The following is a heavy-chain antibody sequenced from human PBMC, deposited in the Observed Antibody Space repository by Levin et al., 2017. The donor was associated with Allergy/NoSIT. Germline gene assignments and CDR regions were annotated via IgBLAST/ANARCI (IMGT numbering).Heavy chain of an antibody. CDR2: IWWNGDNK. V-gene: IGHV3-33*01. CDR1: GFIFSDYG. D-gene: IGHD3-22*01. Sequence: GGSLRLSCAASGFIFSDYGMHWVRQAPGKGLEWVAVIWWNGDNKFYADSVRGRFTISRDNSKNTLYLQMDSLRAEDTAVYYSARFARPAGVYDSSDSFDIWGQGTMVTVSS. J-gene: IGHJ3*02. CDR3: ARFARPAGVYDSSDSFDI.